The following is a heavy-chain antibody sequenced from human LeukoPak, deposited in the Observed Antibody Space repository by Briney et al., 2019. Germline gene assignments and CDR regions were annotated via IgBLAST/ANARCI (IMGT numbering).Heavy chain of an antibody. D-gene: IGHD2-2*01. CDR1: GFTFSSYG. V-gene: IGHV3-30*18. Sequence: PGGSLRLSCAASGFTFSSYGMHWVRQAPGKGLEWVAVISYDGSNKYYADSVKGRFTISRDNSKNTLYLQMNSLRAEDTAVYYCAKADSTSSYGMDVWGQGTLVTVSS. CDR3: AKADSTSSYGMDV. J-gene: IGHJ6*02. CDR2: ISYDGSNK.